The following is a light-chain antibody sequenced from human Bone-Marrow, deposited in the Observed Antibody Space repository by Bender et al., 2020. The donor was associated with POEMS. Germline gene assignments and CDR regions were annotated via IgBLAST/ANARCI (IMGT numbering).Light chain of an antibody. CDR1: NYDFLYSKY. Sequence: QSAPTQPVSVSGSPGQMITISCTGTNYDFLYSKYVSWYQHRPGEAPKLLIYEGSDRPAGVSRRFSGSTSGSTASLIISGLLSEDEGDYYCSSYGGNNNQVFGTGTKVTVL. CDR2: EGS. V-gene: IGLV2-14*01. CDR3: SSYGGNNNQV. J-gene: IGLJ1*01.